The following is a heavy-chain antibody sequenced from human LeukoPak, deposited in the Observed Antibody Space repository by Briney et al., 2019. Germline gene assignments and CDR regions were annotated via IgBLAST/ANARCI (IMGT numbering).Heavy chain of an antibody. D-gene: IGHD1-26*01. V-gene: IGHV3-21*01. CDR2: ISSSSSYI. J-gene: IGHJ4*02. CDR1: RFTFSTYT. Sequence: GGSLRLSCAASRFTFSTYTMSWVRQAPGKGLEWVSSISSSSSYIYYADSVKGRFTISRDNAKNSLYLQMNTLRAEDTAVYYCASGHYPFEYWGQGTLVTVSS. CDR3: ASGHYPFEY.